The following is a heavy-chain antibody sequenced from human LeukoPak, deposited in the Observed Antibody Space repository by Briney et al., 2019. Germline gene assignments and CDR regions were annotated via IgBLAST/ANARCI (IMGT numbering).Heavy chain of an antibody. CDR3: ARDFSPHYGDYVYNWFDP. Sequence: GASVKVSCKASGYTFTGYYMHWVRQAPGQGLEWMGWINPNSGGTNYAQKFQGWVTMTRDTSISTAYMELSRLRSDDTAVYYCARDFSPHYGDYVYNWFDPWSQGTLVTVSS. CDR2: INPNSGGT. J-gene: IGHJ5*02. CDR1: GYTFTGYY. V-gene: IGHV1-2*04. D-gene: IGHD4-17*01.